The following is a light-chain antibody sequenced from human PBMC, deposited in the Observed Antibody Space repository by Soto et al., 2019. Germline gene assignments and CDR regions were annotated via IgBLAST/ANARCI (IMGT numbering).Light chain of an antibody. CDR1: QSVSSK. Sequence: EIVITQSPCTLSLSPPERFTLSCRASQSVSSKLVWYQRKPGQSPRLLIYEASTRATGMPGRFSGSGSGTEFTLTISSLQSEDFAVYYCQQYNNWPWTFGQGTKVDIK. V-gene: IGKV3-15*01. CDR3: QQYNNWPWT. CDR2: EAS. J-gene: IGKJ1*01.